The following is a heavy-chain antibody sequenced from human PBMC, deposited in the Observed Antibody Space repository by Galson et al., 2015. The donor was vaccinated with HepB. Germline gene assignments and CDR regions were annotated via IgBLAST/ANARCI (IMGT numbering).Heavy chain of an antibody. D-gene: IGHD2-21*02. V-gene: IGHV3-30*18. Sequence: SLRLSCAASGFTFSSYGMHWVRQAPGKGLEWVAVISYDGSNKYYADSVKGRFTISRDNSKNTLYLQMNSLRAEDTAVYYCANDHVRDNWYFEPRDRGAKVT. J-gene: IGHJ2*01. CDR1: GFTFSSYG. CDR3: ANDHVRDNWYFEP. CDR2: ISYDGSNK.